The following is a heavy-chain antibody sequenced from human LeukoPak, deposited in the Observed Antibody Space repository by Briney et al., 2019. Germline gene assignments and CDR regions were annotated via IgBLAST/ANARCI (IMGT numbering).Heavy chain of an antibody. Sequence: GGSLRLSCAASGFTFSSYAMHWVRQAPGKGLEWVAIISYDGSYKYYADSVKGRFTISRDNSKNTLYLQMNSLRAEDTAVYYCARILYSYDSSGPPHYWGQGTLVTVSS. CDR1: GFTFSSYA. CDR3: ARILYSYDSSGPPHY. V-gene: IGHV3-30*04. CDR2: ISYDGSYK. D-gene: IGHD3-22*01. J-gene: IGHJ4*02.